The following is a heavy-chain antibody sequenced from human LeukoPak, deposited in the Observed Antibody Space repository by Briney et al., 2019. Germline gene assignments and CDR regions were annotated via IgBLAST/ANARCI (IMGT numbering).Heavy chain of an antibody. CDR1: GCTFSSYW. CDR3: ARGKTPAVTTPFDY. CDR2: INSDGSST. Sequence: GGSLRLSCAASGCTFSSYWMHWVRQAPGKGLVWVSRINSDGSSTSYADSVKGRFTISRDNAKNTLYLQMNSLRAEDTAVYYCARGKTPAVTTPFDYWGQGTLVTVSS. D-gene: IGHD4-17*01. J-gene: IGHJ4*02. V-gene: IGHV3-74*01.